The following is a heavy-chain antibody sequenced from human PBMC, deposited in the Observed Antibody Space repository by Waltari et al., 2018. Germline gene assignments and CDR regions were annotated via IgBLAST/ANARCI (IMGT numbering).Heavy chain of an antibody. Sequence: QVQLVQSGAEMRKPGASVKVSCQPSGYTFSAYYVHRVRQAPGQGLAWMGWINPKSGDTHYAQNVQGRATMTRDTSISTVYMELSRLTSDDTAVYYCARDLMTTVTTEFYFDYWGQGTLVIISS. D-gene: IGHD4-4*01. CDR2: INPKSGDT. J-gene: IGHJ4*02. V-gene: IGHV1-2*02. CDR3: ARDLMTTVTTEFYFDY. CDR1: GYTFSAYY.